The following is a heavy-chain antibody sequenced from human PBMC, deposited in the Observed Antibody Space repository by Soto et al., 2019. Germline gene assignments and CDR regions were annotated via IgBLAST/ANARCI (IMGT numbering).Heavy chain of an antibody. V-gene: IGHV3-53*01. CDR2: IYSGGST. CDR3: AREEVAVAGTGY. Sequence: EVQLVESGGGLIQPGGSLRLSCAASGFTVSSNYMSWVRQAPGKGLEWVSVIYSGGSTYYADSVKGRFTISRGNSKNTLYLQMNSLRAEDTAVYYCAREEVAVAGTGYWGQGTLVTVSS. D-gene: IGHD6-19*01. J-gene: IGHJ4*02. CDR1: GFTVSSNY.